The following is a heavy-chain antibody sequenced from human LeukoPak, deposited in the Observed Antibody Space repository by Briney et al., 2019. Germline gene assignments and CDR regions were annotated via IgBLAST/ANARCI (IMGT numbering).Heavy chain of an antibody. CDR1: GFTFSSYW. J-gene: IGHJ6*03. CDR2: IKQDGSEK. D-gene: IGHD3-10*01. V-gene: IGHV3-7*03. CDR3: AKGDFYGSGRDYYYYMDV. Sequence: PGGSLRLSCAASGFTFSSYWMSWVRQAPGKGLEWVANIKQDGSEKHYVDSVKGRFTISRDNSKNTLYLQMNSLRAEDTAVYNCAKGDFYGSGRDYYYYMDVWGKGTTVTISS.